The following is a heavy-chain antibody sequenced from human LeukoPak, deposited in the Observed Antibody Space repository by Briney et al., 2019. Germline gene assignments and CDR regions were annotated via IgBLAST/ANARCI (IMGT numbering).Heavy chain of an antibody. Sequence: PSETLSLTCTVSGGSISSSSYYWGWIRQPPGKGLEWIGEINHSGSTNYNPSLKSRVTISVDTSKNQFSLKLRSVTAADMAVYYCASRPFPASLVYWGQGTLVTVSS. CDR1: GGSISSSSYY. V-gene: IGHV4-39*07. CDR2: INHSGST. J-gene: IGHJ4*02. CDR3: ASRPFPASLVY. D-gene: IGHD2-2*01.